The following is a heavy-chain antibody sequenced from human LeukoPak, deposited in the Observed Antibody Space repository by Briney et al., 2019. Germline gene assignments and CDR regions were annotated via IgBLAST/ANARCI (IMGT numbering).Heavy chain of an antibody. CDR2: ISSSSSYI. D-gene: IGHD1-1*01. V-gene: IGHV3-21*01. CDR1: GFTFSSYS. CDR3: ARVSVQTGTTDH. Sequence: GGSLRLSCAASGFTFSSYSMNWVRQAPGKGLEWVSSISSSSSYIYYADSVKGRFTISRDNAKNSLYLQMNSLRAEDTAVYYCARVSVQTGTTDHWGQGTLVTVSS. J-gene: IGHJ4*02.